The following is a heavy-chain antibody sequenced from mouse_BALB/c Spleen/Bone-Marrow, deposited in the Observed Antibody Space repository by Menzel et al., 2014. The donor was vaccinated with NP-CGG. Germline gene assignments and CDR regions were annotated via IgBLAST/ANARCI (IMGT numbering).Heavy chain of an antibody. CDR2: ISTYYGDA. CDR3: ARYRYDVFDY. D-gene: IGHD2-14*01. V-gene: IGHV1S137*01. J-gene: IGHJ2*01. CDR1: GYTFTDYA. Sequence: VQVVESGAELVRPGVSVKISCKGSGYTFTDYAMHWVKQSHAKSLEWIGVISTYYGDASYNQKFKGKATMTVDKSSSTAYMELARLTSEDSAIYYCARYRYDVFDYWGQGTTLTVSS.